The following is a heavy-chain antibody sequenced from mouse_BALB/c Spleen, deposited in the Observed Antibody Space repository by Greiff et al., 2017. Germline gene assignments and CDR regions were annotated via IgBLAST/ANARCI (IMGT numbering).Heavy chain of an antibody. Sequence: SGTVLARPGASVKMSCKASGYSFTSYWMHWVKQRPGQGLEWIGAIYPGNSDTSYNQKFKGKAKLTAVTSASTAYMELSSLTNEDSAVYYCTRGGDYVRRYAMDYWGQGTSVTVSS. J-gene: IGHJ4*01. CDR3: TRGGDYVRRYAMDY. CDR2: IYPGNSDT. CDR1: GYSFTSYW. D-gene: IGHD2-4*01. V-gene: IGHV1-5*01.